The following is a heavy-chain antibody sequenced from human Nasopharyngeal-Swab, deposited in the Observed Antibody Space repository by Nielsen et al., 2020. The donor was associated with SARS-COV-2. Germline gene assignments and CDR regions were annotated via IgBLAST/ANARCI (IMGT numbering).Heavy chain of an antibody. CDR3: ARLVYYYDSSGYYYDY. J-gene: IGHJ4*02. V-gene: IGHV4-39*01. CDR1: GGSISSSSYY. CDR2: IYYSGST. Sequence: GSLRLSCTVSGGSISSSSYYWGWTRQPPGKGLEWIGSIYYSGSTYYNPSLKSRVTISVDTSKNQFSLKLSSVTAADTAVYYCARLVYYYDSSGYYYDYWGQGTLVTVSS. D-gene: IGHD3-22*01.